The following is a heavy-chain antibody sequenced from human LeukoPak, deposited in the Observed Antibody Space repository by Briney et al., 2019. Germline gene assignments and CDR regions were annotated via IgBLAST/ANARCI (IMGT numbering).Heavy chain of an antibody. CDR1: GFTFSSYA. CDR2: ISGSGGST. CDR3: AKYSGSYLGYYYYYMDV. Sequence: PGGSLRLSCAASGFTFSSYAMSSVRQAPGKGLEWVSAISGSGGSTYYADSVKGRFTISRDNSKNTLYLQMNSLRAEDTAVYYCAKYSGSYLGYYYYYMDVWGKGTTVTVSS. V-gene: IGHV3-23*01. J-gene: IGHJ6*03. D-gene: IGHD1-26*01.